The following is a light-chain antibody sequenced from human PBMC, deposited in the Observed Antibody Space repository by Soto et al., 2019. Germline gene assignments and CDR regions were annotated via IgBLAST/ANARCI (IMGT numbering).Light chain of an antibody. J-gene: IGKJ4*01. Sequence: DIPMTQSPSSLSASVGDRVTITCRASQSITYYLNWYQQKPGKAPKLLIYAASSLQSGVPSRFSGSGSGTDFALTIISLQPEDFATYYCQQTYSTPRTFGGGTKVEIK. V-gene: IGKV1-39*01. CDR2: AAS. CDR3: QQTYSTPRT. CDR1: QSITYY.